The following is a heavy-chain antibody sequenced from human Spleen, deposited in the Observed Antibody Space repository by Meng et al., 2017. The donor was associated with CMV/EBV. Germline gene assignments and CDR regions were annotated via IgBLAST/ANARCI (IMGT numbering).Heavy chain of an antibody. Sequence: SETLSPTCTVSGGSISSYYWSWIRQPPGKGLEWIGYIYYSGSTNYNPSLKSRVTISVDTSKNQFSLKLSSVTAADTAVYYCARSSGGWYKVAFDYWGQGTLVTVSS. V-gene: IGHV4-59*01. CDR1: GGSISSYY. CDR3: ARSSGGWYKVAFDY. D-gene: IGHD6-19*01. J-gene: IGHJ4*02. CDR2: IYYSGST.